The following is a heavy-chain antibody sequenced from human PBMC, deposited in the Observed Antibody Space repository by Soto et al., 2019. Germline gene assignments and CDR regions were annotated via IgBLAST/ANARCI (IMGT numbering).Heavy chain of an antibody. CDR3: ARRYYDFWSGYHYYWFDP. Sequence: PGESLKISCKGSGYSFTSYWIGWVRQMPGKGLEWMGIIYPGDSDTRYSPSFQGQVTISADKSISTAYLQWSSLEASDTAMYYCARRYYDFWSGYHYYWFDPWGQGTLVTVSS. D-gene: IGHD3-3*01. J-gene: IGHJ5*02. CDR1: GYSFTSYW. CDR2: IYPGDSDT. V-gene: IGHV5-51*01.